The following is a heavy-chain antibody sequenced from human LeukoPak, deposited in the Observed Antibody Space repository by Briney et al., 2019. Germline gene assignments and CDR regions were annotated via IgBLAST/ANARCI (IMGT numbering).Heavy chain of an antibody. Sequence: PSETLSLTCAVSADSFSSHYWTWIRQSPGKGLEWIGCISYIGNTNYNPSLKSRVTISIDTSKNQFSLKLRSVTAADTAVYYCARDLVTVTKGFDIWGQGTMVSVSS. CDR3: ARDLVTVTKGFDI. CDR1: ADSFSSHY. V-gene: IGHV4-59*11. J-gene: IGHJ3*02. D-gene: IGHD4-17*01. CDR2: ISYIGNT.